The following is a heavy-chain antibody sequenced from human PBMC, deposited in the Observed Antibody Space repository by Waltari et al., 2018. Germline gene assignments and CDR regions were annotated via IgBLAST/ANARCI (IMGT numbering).Heavy chain of an antibody. CDR3: ARGMIVGLGYYYYGMDV. CDR1: GGSISSSSYY. J-gene: IGHJ6*02. D-gene: IGHD3-22*01. CDR2: IYYSGST. Sequence: QLQLQESGPGLVKPSETLSLTCTVSGGSISSSSYYWGWIRQPPGKGLEWIGSIYYSGSTYYNPSLKSRVTISVDTSKNQFSLKLSSVTAADTAVYYCARGMIVGLGYYYYGMDVWGQGTTVTVSS. V-gene: IGHV4-39*07.